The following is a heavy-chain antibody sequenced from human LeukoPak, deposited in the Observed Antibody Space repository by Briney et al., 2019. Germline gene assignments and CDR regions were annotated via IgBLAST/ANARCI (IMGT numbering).Heavy chain of an antibody. CDR3: ASMNPRINHFDY. D-gene: IGHD1-14*01. CDR1: GGSISSYY. Sequence: SETLSLTCTVSGGSISSYYWSWIRQPPGKGLGWIGYIYYSGSTNYNPSLKSRVTISVDTSKNQFSLKLSSVTAADTAVYYCASMNPRINHFDYWGQGTLVTVSS. J-gene: IGHJ4*02. CDR2: IYYSGST. V-gene: IGHV4-59*01.